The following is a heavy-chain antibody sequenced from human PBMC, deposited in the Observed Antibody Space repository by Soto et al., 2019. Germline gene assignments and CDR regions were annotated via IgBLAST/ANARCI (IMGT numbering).Heavy chain of an antibody. Sequence: EVQLVESGGGLVQPGGSLRLSCAASGFTFSSYWMSWVRQAPGKGLEWVANIKQDGSEKYYVDSVKGRFTISRDNAKNSLYLQMNSLRAEDTAVYYCARDGPMIVEPGFDYWGQGTLVTVSS. CDR3: ARDGPMIVEPGFDY. D-gene: IGHD3-22*01. J-gene: IGHJ4*02. V-gene: IGHV3-7*01. CDR1: GFTFSSYW. CDR2: IKQDGSEK.